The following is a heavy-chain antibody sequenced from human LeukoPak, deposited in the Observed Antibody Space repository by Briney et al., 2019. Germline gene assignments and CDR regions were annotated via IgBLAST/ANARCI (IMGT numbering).Heavy chain of an antibody. V-gene: IGHV3-23*01. CDR3: ARGDPIYDFWSGGDY. Sequence: GGSLRLSCAASGFTVSSNYMSWVRQAPGKGLEWVSAISGSGGSTYSADSVKGRFTISRDNSKNTLYLQMNSLRADDTAVYYCARGDPIYDFWSGGDYWGQGSLVTVSS. CDR2: ISGSGGST. J-gene: IGHJ4*02. D-gene: IGHD3-3*01. CDR1: GFTVSSNY.